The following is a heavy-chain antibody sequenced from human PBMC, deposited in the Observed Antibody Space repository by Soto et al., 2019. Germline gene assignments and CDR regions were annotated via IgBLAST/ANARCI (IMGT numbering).Heavy chain of an antibody. J-gene: IGHJ4*02. Sequence: GGALRLSCAASGFTFRSYSMSWVPPAPGKGLEWVSAIGGSSGSTDYADSVKGRFTISRDNSKNTLFLQMNSLRAEDTAVYYCAKDRSSTSCYAFDYWGQGTLVTVSS. V-gene: IGHV3-23*01. CDR1: GFTFRSYS. CDR2: IGGSSGST. CDR3: AKDRSSTSCYAFDY. D-gene: IGHD2-2*01.